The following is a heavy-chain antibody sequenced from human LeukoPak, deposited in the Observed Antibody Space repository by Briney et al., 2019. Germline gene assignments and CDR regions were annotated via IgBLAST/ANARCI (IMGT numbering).Heavy chain of an antibody. CDR1: GYTFTSYY. J-gene: IGHJ6*02. Sequence: ASVKVSCKASGYTFTSYYMHWVRQAPGQGLEWVGIINPGDGGTSYAQKFQGRATMSRGTSTSTVYMELSSLRSEDTALYYCAREPRKDGHNGMDVWCQGTTVTVSS. D-gene: IGHD5-24*01. CDR2: INPGDGGT. CDR3: AREPRKDGHNGMDV. V-gene: IGHV1-46*01.